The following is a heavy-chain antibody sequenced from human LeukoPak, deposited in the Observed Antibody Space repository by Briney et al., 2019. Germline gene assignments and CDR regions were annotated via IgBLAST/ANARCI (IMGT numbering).Heavy chain of an antibody. V-gene: IGHV4-30-4*08. Sequence: SETLFLTCTVSGGSISSGDYYWSWIRQPPGKGLEWIGYIYYSGSIYYNPSLKSRVTISVDTSKNQFSLKLSSVTAADTAVYYCARVRDSNYAEYFDYWGQGTLVTVSS. CDR1: GGSISSGDYY. J-gene: IGHJ4*02. CDR2: IYYSGSI. D-gene: IGHD4-11*01. CDR3: ARVRDSNYAEYFDY.